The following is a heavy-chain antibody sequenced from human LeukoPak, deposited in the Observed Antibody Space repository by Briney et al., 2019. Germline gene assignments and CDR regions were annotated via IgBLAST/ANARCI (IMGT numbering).Heavy chain of an antibody. V-gene: IGHV3-11*04. Sequence: GGSLRHSCAASGFTFSDYYMSWIRQAPGKGLEWVSYISSSGSTIYYADSVEGRFTISRDNAKNSLYLQMNSLRAEDTAVYYCARDGRMVRGVKGDAFDIWGQGTMVTVSS. CDR2: ISSSGSTI. CDR3: ARDGRMVRGVKGDAFDI. J-gene: IGHJ3*02. D-gene: IGHD3-10*01. CDR1: GFTFSDYY.